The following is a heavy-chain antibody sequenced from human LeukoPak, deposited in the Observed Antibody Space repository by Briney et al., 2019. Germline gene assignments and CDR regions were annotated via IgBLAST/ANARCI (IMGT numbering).Heavy chain of an antibody. CDR1: GFTVSSNY. D-gene: IGHD3-22*01. CDR2: IYSGGST. Sequence: GGSLRLSCAASGFTVSSNYMSWVRQAPGKGLEWVSVIYSGGSTYYADSVKGRFTISRDNSKNTLYLQMNSLRAEDTAVYYCARDPSYDSSGYYPNDAFDIWGQGTMVTVSS. V-gene: IGHV3-66*01. CDR3: ARDPSYDSSGYYPNDAFDI. J-gene: IGHJ3*02.